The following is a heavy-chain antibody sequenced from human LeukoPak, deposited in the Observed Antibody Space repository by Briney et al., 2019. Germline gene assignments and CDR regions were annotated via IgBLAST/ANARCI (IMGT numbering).Heavy chain of an antibody. J-gene: IGHJ4*02. Sequence: ASVRVSCKASGYTFSIYGISWVRQAPGQGLEWMGWISAYNGNTNYAQKLQGRVTMTTDTSTSTAYMDLRSLRSDGTAVYYCARDLRYDSSGWAFDYWGQGTLVTVSS. CDR2: ISAYNGNT. D-gene: IGHD3-22*01. CDR3: ARDLRYDSSGWAFDY. V-gene: IGHV1-18*01. CDR1: GYTFSIYG.